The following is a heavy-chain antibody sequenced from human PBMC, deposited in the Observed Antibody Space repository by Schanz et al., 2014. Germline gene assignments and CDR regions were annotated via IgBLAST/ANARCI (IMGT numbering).Heavy chain of an antibody. V-gene: IGHV3-21*01. CDR1: GFAFSSFA. CDR3: AKDGPGGSGSYSADGGMDV. CDR2: ISTSGTYM. J-gene: IGHJ6*02. Sequence: PGGSLRLSCVASGFAFSSFAMTWVRQAPGRGLEWVSSISTSGTYMYIADSLKGRLTISRDDAKKSMYLQMNNLRAEDTAVYYCAKDGPGGSGSYSADGGMDVWGQGTTGTVSS. D-gene: IGHD3-10*01.